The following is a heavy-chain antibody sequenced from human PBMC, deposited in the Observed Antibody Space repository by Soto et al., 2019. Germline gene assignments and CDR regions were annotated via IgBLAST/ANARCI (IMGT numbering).Heavy chain of an antibody. J-gene: IGHJ4*02. Sequence: SETLSLTCSVSGDSMNNADYLWTWIRQPPGKGLQWIGYISYSGNTFYNPSLKTRLTTSVDTSKNQFSVRLKSVTAADTAVYYCARDRAHFYETSGRLDLWGQGMLVTVSS. V-gene: IGHV4-30-4*01. CDR2: ISYSGNT. CDR1: GDSMNNADYL. CDR3: ARDRAHFYETSGRLDL. D-gene: IGHD3-22*01.